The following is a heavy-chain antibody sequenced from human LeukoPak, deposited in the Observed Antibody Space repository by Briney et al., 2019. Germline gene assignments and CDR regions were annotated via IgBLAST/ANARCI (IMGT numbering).Heavy chain of an antibody. V-gene: IGHV4-34*01. CDR3: ARDRQYFHHVYYYYYMDV. CDR1: GGSFSGCY. J-gene: IGHJ6*03. D-gene: IGHD1-14*01. Sequence: PSETLPLTCAVYGGSFSGCYWSWIRQPPGKGLEWIGEINHSGSTNYNPSLKSRVTISVDTSKNQFSLKLSSVTAADTAVYYCARDRQYFHHVYYYYYMDVWGKGTTVTISS. CDR2: INHSGST.